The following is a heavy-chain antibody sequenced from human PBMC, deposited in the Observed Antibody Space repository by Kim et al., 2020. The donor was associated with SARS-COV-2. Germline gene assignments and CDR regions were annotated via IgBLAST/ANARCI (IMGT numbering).Heavy chain of an antibody. V-gene: IGHV4-61*01. D-gene: IGHD4-17*01. CDR3: ARDSKTGGDYGDSNWYFDL. Sequence: SETLSLTCTVSGGSVSSGSYYWSWIRQPPGKGLEWIGYIYYSGSTNYNPSLKSRVTISVDTSKNQFSLKLSSVTAADTAVYYCARDSKTGGDYGDSNWYFDLWGRGTLVTVSS. J-gene: IGHJ2*01. CDR1: GGSVSSGSYY. CDR2: IYYSGST.